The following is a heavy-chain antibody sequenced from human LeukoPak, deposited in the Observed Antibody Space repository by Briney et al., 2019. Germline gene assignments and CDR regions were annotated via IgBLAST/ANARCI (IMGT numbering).Heavy chain of an antibody. Sequence: SETLSLTCAVYGGSFSGYYWSWIRQPPGKGLEWIGEINHSGSTNYNPSLKSRVTISVDTSKNQFSLKLSSVTAADTAVYYCAREGRYSYGSLGSRGNVLFDYWGQGTLVTVSS. CDR1: GGSFSGYY. D-gene: IGHD5-18*01. CDR2: INHSGST. J-gene: IGHJ4*02. CDR3: AREGRYSYGSLGSRGNVLFDY. V-gene: IGHV4-34*01.